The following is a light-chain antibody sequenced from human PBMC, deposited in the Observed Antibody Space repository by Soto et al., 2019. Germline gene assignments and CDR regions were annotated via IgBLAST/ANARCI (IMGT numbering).Light chain of an antibody. Sequence: PGETATLSCRASQYVGTRLAWYQHKPGQAPRLLIYGAATRATGIPARFSGSGSGTEFTLTISSLQSEDFAVYFCQQRSSWPLTFGGGTKVDIK. V-gene: IGKV3-15*01. CDR2: GAA. CDR1: QYVGTR. CDR3: QQRSSWPLT. J-gene: IGKJ4*02.